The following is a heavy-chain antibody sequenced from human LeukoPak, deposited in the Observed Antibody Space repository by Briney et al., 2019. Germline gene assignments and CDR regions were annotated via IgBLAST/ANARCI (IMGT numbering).Heavy chain of an antibody. CDR1: GGTFTNYA. V-gene: IGHV1-69*13. D-gene: IGHD1-26*01. J-gene: IGHJ3*02. CDR3: ARGLRVGATRIGAFDI. CDR2: IIPMYGRG. Sequence: SVKVSCKASGGTFTNYAISWVRQAPGQGLEWMGGIIPMYGRGNYAQKFQGRVTITADESTSTVYMELRSLTSEDTAVYYCARGLRVGATRIGAFDIGGQGTMVTVSS.